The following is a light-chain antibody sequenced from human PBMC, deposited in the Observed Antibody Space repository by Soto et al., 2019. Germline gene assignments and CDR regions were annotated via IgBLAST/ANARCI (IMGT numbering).Light chain of an antibody. CDR2: EVS. J-gene: IGLJ1*01. Sequence: QSVLTQPPSASGSPVQSVTISCTGSSSDVGGYNYVSWYQQHPGKAPKLMIYEVSKRPSGVPDRFSGSKSGNTASLTVSGLQAEDEADYYCSSYAGSNNFVLGSGTKV. CDR1: SSDVGGYNY. CDR3: SSYAGSNNFV. V-gene: IGLV2-8*01.